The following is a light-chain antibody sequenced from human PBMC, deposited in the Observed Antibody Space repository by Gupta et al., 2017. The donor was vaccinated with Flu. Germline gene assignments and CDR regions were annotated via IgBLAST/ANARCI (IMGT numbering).Light chain of an antibody. J-gene: IGLJ2*01. CDR1: TSCVGGYTS. CDR2: DVS. V-gene: IGLV2-14*04. Sequence: TMSCNGTTSCVGGYTSVSLYLQRPGTATKLMIYDVSNRPSGIYNRFSASKSGNTDSLTISGLQVEAEADYYCSSYTSGSTLVVAFGGGTKLTVL. CDR3: SSYTSGSTLVVA.